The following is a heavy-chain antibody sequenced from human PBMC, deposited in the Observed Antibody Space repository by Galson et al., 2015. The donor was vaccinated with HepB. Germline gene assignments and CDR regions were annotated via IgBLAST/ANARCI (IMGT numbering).Heavy chain of an antibody. CDR1: GFTFSSFW. CDR3: ARGRYYGMDV. Sequence: LRLSCAASGFTFSSFWMHWVRQAPGKGLVWVSRINSDGSTTTYADSVKGRFTISRDNAKNTLYLQMNSLRAEDTAVYYCARGRYYGMDVWGQGTTVTVSS. J-gene: IGHJ6*02. CDR2: INSDGSTT. V-gene: IGHV3-74*01.